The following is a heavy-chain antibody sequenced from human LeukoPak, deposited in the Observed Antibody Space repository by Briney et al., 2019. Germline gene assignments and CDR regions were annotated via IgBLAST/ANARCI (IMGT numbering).Heavy chain of an antibody. CDR2: INPSGGST. J-gene: IGHJ4*02. D-gene: IGHD2-2*01. V-gene: IGHV1-46*01. Sequence: ASVKVSCKASGGTFSSYAISWVRQAPGQGLEWMGIINPSGGSTSYAQKFQGRVTMTRDTSTSTVYMELSSLRSEDTAVYYCARAGEGVPAPPRVFDYWGQGTLVTVSP. CDR3: ARAGEGVPAPPRVFDY. CDR1: GGTFSSYA.